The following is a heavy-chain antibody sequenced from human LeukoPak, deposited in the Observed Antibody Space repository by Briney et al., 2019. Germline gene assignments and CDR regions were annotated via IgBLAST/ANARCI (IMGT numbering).Heavy chain of an antibody. J-gene: IGHJ4*02. CDR1: GGSFSGYY. CDR2: INHSGST. CDR3: ARRAGAYSHPYDY. V-gene: IGHV4-34*01. D-gene: IGHD4/OR15-4a*01. Sequence: SETLSLTCAVYGGSFSGYYWSWIRQPPGKGLEWIGEINHSGSTNYNPSLESRVTISVDTSKNQFSLKLSSVTAADTAVYYCARRAGAYSHPYDYWGQGTLVTVSS.